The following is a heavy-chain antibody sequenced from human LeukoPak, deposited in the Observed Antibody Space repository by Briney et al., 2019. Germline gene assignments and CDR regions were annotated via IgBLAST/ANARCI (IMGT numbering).Heavy chain of an antibody. V-gene: IGHV4-4*02. D-gene: IGHD3-10*01. Sequence: SETLSLTCAVSGDSISSNYWWTWVRQPPGKGLEWIGEIHHSGSTNYSPSLKCRVTISVDNSRNQFSLGLSSVSAADTAVYYCARVYYYGSGSSRWFDPWGQGTLVTVSS. CDR3: ARVYYYGSGSSRWFDP. CDR1: GDSISSNYW. J-gene: IGHJ5*02. CDR2: IHHSGST.